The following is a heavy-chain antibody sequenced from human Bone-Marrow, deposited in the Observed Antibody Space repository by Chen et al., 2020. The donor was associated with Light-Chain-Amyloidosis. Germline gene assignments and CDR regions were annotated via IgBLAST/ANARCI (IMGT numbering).Heavy chain of an antibody. CDR2: MPTDVTKT. V-gene: IGHV3-74*01. J-gene: IGHJ4*02. Sequence: EVQLVESGGALVQPGGSLRLSCAASGFTLNTYWMHWVRQPPGGGLVWVARMPTDVTKTVYADSVKGRFTVSRDDAKNTLYLEMNSLRVEDTGLHFCARDRGRFSYNRGGLDSWGQGTLVTVSS. CDR1: GFTLNTYW. CDR3: ARDRGRFSYNRGGLDS. D-gene: IGHD3-10*01.